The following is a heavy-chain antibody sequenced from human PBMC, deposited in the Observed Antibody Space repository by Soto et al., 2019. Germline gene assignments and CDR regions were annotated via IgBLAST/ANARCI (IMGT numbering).Heavy chain of an antibody. CDR1: GFTFSSYG. CDR3: AKVSRPSRISTPDFDY. CDR2: ISYDGSNK. Sequence: PGGSLRLSCAASGFTFSSYGMHWVRQAPGKGLEWVAVISYDGSNKNYADSVKGRFTISRDNSKNTQYLQMNNLRAEDTAVYYCAKVSRPSRISTPDFDYWGQGTLVTVSS. J-gene: IGHJ4*02. V-gene: IGHV3-30*18.